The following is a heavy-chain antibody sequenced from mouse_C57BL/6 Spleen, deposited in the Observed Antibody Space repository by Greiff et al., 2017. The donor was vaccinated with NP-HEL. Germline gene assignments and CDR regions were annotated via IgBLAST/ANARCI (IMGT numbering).Heavy chain of an antibody. CDR1: GYTFTSYW. CDR3: ARSDYGSSAWFAY. Sequence: QVQLQQPGTELVKPGASVKLSCKASGYTFTSYWMHWVKQRPGQGLEWIGNINPSNGGTNYNEKLKSKATLTVDKSSSTAYMQLSSLTSEDSAVYYCARSDYGSSAWFAYWGQGTLVTVSA. CDR2: INPSNGGT. V-gene: IGHV1-53*01. D-gene: IGHD1-1*01. J-gene: IGHJ3*01.